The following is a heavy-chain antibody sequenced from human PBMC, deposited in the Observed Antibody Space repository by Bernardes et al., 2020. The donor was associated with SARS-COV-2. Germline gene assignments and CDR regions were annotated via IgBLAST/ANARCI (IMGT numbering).Heavy chain of an antibody. D-gene: IGHD3-16*01. CDR1: GFTFINFW. V-gene: IGHV3-74*01. J-gene: IGHJ4*02. CDR3: VSDVGGRTDS. Sequence: GGSLRLSCSASGFTFINFWMHWVRQVPGKGLVWVSRINENGRTTNYADSVKGRFTISRDNAKNTLYLQMNSLRVEETAVYYCVSDVGGRTDSWLQGTPVTDSS. CDR2: INENGRTT.